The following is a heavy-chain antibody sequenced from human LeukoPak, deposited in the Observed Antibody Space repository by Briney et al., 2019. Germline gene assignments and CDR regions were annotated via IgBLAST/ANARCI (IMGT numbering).Heavy chain of an antibody. CDR2: ISGSDGTT. CDR1: GFTFSSYS. Sequence: GGSLRLSCAASGFTFSSYSMSWVRQAPGKGLEWVSVISGSDGTTFYANSVKGRFTISRDNSKNTLYLQMNSLRAEDTAVYYCAKDLEDYYDDDAFDIWGQGTMVTVSS. J-gene: IGHJ3*02. V-gene: IGHV3-23*01. CDR3: AKDLEDYYDDDAFDI. D-gene: IGHD3-22*01.